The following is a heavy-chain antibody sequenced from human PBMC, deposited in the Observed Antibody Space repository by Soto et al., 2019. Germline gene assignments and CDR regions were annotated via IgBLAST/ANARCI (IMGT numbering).Heavy chain of an antibody. CDR2: IYHSGST. CDR3: ARQRPDGARLDP. D-gene: IGHD6-25*01. CDR1: GGSISSGDYY. Sequence: QVQLQESGPGLVKPSQTLSLTCTVSGGSISSGDYYWSWIRQPPGKGLEWIGYIYHSGSTYYNPSLQSRVPISITPSQNPFPLKLRSVTAAETPVYHGARQRPDGARLDPWGQGTLVTVSS. V-gene: IGHV4-30-4*01. J-gene: IGHJ5*02.